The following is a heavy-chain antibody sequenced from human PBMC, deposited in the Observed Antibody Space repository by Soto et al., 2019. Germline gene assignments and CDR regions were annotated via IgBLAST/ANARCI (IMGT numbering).Heavy chain of an antibody. V-gene: IGHV3-21*01. CDR3: ARDGGDRITIFGVANIPQNGMDV. CDR1: GFTFSSYS. J-gene: IGHJ6*02. CDR2: ISSSSSYI. D-gene: IGHD3-3*01. Sequence: GGSLRLSCAASGFTFSSYSMNWVRQAPGKGLEWVSSISSSSSYIYYADSVKGRFTISRDNAKNSLYLQMNSLRAEDTAVYYCARDGGDRITIFGVANIPQNGMDVWCQGTTLTVYS.